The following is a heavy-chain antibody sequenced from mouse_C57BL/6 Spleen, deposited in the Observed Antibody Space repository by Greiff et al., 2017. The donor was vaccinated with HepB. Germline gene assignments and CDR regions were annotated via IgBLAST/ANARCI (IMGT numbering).Heavy chain of an antibody. J-gene: IGHJ1*03. D-gene: IGHD1-1*01. CDR1: GFSLTSYG. V-gene: IGHV2-5*01. CDR3: AKGGYGSSYWYFDV. CDR2: IWRGGST. Sequence: VKVVESGPGLVQPSQSLSITCTVSGFSLTSYGVHWVRQSPGKGLEWLGVIWRGGSTDYNAAFMSRLSITKDNSKSQVFFKMNSLQADDTAIYYGAKGGYGSSYWYFDVWGTGTTVTVSS.